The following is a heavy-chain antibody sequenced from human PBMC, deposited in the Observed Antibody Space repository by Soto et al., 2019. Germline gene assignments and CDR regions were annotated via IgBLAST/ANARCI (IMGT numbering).Heavy chain of an antibody. Sequence: QVQLVESGGGVVQPGRSLRLSCTASGFTFSSNGMHWVRQAPGKGLEWVAFIWYDGINKYYADSVKGRFIISRDNSENTVYLQVNSLRAEDTAVYYCARDPYHYGSGSYYFDYWGQGTLVTVSS. V-gene: IGHV3-33*01. CDR3: ARDPYHYGSGSYYFDY. J-gene: IGHJ4*02. CDR1: GFTFSSNG. CDR2: IWYDGINK. D-gene: IGHD3-10*01.